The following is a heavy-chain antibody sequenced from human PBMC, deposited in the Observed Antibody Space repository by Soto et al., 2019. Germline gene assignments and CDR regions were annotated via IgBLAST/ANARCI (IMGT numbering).Heavy chain of an antibody. CDR2: INSDGSST. CDR1: EFTFINYC. CDR3: ARDRGKENTYWFDQ. Sequence: GSLRLSCAAAEFTFINYCMHFVRQAPGKGLVWVSRINSDGSSTSYADSVKGRFTISRDNAKNTLYLQMNSLRVEDTAVYYCARDRGKENTYWFDQWGQGNVVTVSS. V-gene: IGHV3-74*01. J-gene: IGHJ5*02. D-gene: IGHD3-16*01.